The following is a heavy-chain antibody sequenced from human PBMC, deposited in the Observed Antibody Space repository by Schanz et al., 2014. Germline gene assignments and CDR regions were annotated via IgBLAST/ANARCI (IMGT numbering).Heavy chain of an antibody. V-gene: IGHV3-30*04. CDR1: EFTFSRYA. CDR3: ARGPTTPETTEFYFDY. J-gene: IGHJ4*02. D-gene: IGHD4-17*01. Sequence: QAQLVESGGGVDQPGRSLRLSCAASEFTFSRYAMHWVRQAPGKGLEWVAIVSYDGHNKYYAVSVKGRFTISRDNSKSRLYLEMNSLRPEDTAIYYCARGPTTPETTEFYFDYWGQGTLVTVSS. CDR2: VSYDGHNK.